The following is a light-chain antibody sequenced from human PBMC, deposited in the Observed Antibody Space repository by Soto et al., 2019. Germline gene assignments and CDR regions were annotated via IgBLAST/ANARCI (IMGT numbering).Light chain of an antibody. CDR3: QKYNSAPRT. J-gene: IGKJ1*01. CDR1: QGISKY. Sequence: DIQMTQSPSSLSASVGDRVTITCRASQGISKYLAWYQQKPGKVPKLLIYGASTLQSGVPSRFSGSGSGTDFTLTISSLQPEDVATYYCQKYNSAPRTFGQGTKVEIK. CDR2: GAS. V-gene: IGKV1-27*01.